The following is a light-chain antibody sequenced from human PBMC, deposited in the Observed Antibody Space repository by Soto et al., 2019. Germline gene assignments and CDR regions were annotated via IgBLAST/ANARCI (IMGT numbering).Light chain of an antibody. J-gene: IGLJ1*01. CDR2: EGT. CDR1: SSDVGSYNL. Sequence: QSALTQPASVSGSPGQSITISCTGTSSDVGSYNLVSWYQQHPGKAPKLMIYEGTKRHSGVSDRFSGSRSGNTASLTSSGLQAEDEGDYYCCSYASSSTYVFGSGTKGTVL. V-gene: IGLV2-23*01. CDR3: CSYASSSTYV.